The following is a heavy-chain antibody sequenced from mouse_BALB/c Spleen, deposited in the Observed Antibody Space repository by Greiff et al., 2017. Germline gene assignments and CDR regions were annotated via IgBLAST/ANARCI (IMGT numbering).Heavy chain of an antibody. D-gene: IGHD4-1*02. CDR2: INSNGGST. CDR3: ARAPPNWDGYYYAMDY. V-gene: IGHV5-6-3*01. J-gene: IGHJ4*01. CDR1: GFTFSSYG. Sequence: VQLKESGGGLVQPGGSLKLSCAASGFTFSSYGMSWVRQTPDKRLELVATINSNGGSTYYPDSVKGRFTISRDNAKNTLYLQMSSLKSEDTAMYYCARAPPNWDGYYYAMDYWGQGTSVTVSS.